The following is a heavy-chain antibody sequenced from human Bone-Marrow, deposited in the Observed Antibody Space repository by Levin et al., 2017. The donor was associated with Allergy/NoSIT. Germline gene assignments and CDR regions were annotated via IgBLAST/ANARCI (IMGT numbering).Heavy chain of an antibody. D-gene: IGHD4-11*01. CDR3: ARDTTVGGEA. Sequence: GGSLRLSCAASGFTFSDYWMTWVRQPPGKGLEWVANINQDGTQKHHAASVKGRFTISRDNAENSLCLQMNYLGTDDTAVYFCARDTTVGGEAWGQGTLVTVSS. J-gene: IGHJ5*02. CDR2: INQDGTQK. CDR1: GFTFSDYW. V-gene: IGHV3-7*03.